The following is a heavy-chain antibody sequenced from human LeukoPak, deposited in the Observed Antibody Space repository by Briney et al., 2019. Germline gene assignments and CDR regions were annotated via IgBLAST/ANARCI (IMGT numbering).Heavy chain of an antibody. CDR1: GGSISSGDYY. CDR3: ARTDIVVVPAAISWFDP. V-gene: IGHV4-30-4*08. Sequence: PSETLSLTCTVSGGSISSGDYYWSWIRQPPGKGLEWIGYIYYSGSTYYNPSLKSRVTISVDTSKNQFSLKLSSVTAADTAVYYCARTDIVVVPAAISWFDPWGQGTLVTVSS. CDR2: IYYSGST. J-gene: IGHJ5*02. D-gene: IGHD2-2*02.